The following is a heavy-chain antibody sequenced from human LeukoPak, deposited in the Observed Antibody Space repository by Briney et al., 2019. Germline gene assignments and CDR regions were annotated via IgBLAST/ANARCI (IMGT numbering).Heavy chain of an antibody. J-gene: IGHJ4*02. V-gene: IGHV4-39*07. CDR2: IFSAGRI. D-gene: IGHD4-17*01. CDR3: ATAGDYDGGLFEY. Sequence: SETLSLTCSVSRDSISGSTYHWGWIRQTPGKGLEWIGNIFSAGRINYNPSLESRVSIAVDMSKNQFSLKLRSVTAADTAVYYCATAGDYDGGLFEYWGQGILVTVS. CDR1: RDSISGSTYH.